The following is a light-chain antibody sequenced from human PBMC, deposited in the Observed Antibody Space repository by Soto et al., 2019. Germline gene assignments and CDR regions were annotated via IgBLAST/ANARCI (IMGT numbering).Light chain of an antibody. V-gene: IGLV2-11*01. CDR2: DVS. Sequence: LTKPRSVYGSPGQSVTISYEETSSDVGVYNYVSWYQQYPGKAPKIMIYDVSKRPSGVPDRFSGSKSDNTASLTISGLQAEDEADYYCCSYAGSYTFVFRIGTKV. J-gene: IGLJ1*01. CDR3: CSYAGSYTFV. CDR1: SSDVGVYNY.